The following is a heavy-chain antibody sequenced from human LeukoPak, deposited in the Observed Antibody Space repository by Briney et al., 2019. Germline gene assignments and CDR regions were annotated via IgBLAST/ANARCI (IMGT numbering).Heavy chain of an antibody. Sequence: GGSLRLSCAASGFTFSSYAMHWVRQASGKGLEWVGRIRSKANSYATAYAASVKGRFTISRDDSKNTAYLQMNSLKTEDTAVYYCTSIYGQLGNAFDIWGQGTMVTVSS. V-gene: IGHV3-73*01. CDR1: GFTFSSYA. CDR2: IRSKANSYAT. CDR3: TSIYGQLGNAFDI. J-gene: IGHJ3*02. D-gene: IGHD3/OR15-3a*01.